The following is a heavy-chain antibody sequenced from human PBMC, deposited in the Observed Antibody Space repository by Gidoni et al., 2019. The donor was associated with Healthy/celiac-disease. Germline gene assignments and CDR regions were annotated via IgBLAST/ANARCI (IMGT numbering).Heavy chain of an antibody. D-gene: IGHD2-15*01. Sequence: QVQRVQSGAAVKKPGASVKVSCTASEYTFTGYYMHWVRQAPGQGLEWMGWINPNSGGTNYAQKVQGRVTMTRYTSISTAYMELSRLRSDDTAVYYCARHCSGGSCYSDFDYWGQGTLVTVSS. CDR3: ARHCSGGSCYSDFDY. V-gene: IGHV1-2*02. CDR1: EYTFTGYY. CDR2: INPNSGGT. J-gene: IGHJ4*02.